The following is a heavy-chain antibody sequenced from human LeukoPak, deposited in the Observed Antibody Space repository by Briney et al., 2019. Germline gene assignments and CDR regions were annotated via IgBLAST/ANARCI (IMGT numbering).Heavy chain of an antibody. J-gene: IGHJ4*02. Sequence: ASVKVSCKASGGTFSSYAISWVRQAPGQGLEWMGGIIPIFGTANYAQKSQGRVTITADESTSTAYMELSSLRSEDTAVYYCARVEYSSSSVPFDYWGQGTLVTVSS. CDR2: IIPIFGTA. CDR3: ARVEYSSSSVPFDY. D-gene: IGHD6-6*01. V-gene: IGHV1-69*13. CDR1: GGTFSSYA.